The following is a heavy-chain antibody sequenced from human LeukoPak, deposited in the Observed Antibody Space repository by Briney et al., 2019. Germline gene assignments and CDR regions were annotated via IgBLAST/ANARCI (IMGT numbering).Heavy chain of an antibody. Sequence: GGSLRLSCAASGFTVSSNYMSWVRQAPGKGLEWVSVIYSGGGTYYADSVKGRFTVSRDNSKSTLYLQMNSLRVDDTAMYYCARNQDYGGFDYWGQGTLVTVSS. V-gene: IGHV3-66*01. CDR2: IYSGGGT. J-gene: IGHJ4*02. D-gene: IGHD4-23*01. CDR3: ARNQDYGGFDY. CDR1: GFTVSSNY.